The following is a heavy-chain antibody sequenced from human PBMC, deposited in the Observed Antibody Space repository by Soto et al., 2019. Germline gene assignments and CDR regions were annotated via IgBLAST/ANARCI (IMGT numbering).Heavy chain of an antibody. J-gene: IGHJ4*02. CDR1: GFTFDDYA. CDR3: AKDPNIAVASYHFDY. V-gene: IGHV3-9*01. CDR2: ISWNSGSI. D-gene: IGHD6-19*01. Sequence: GGSLRLSCAASGFTFDDYAMHWVRQAPGKGLEWVSGISWNSGSIGYADSVKGRFTISRDNAKNSLYLQMNSLRAEDTALYYCAKDPNIAVASYHFDYWGQGTLVTVSS.